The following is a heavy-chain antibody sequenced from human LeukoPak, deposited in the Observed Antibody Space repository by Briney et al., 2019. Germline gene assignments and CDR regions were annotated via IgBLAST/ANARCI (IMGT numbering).Heavy chain of an antibody. CDR3: ARDGVGGSTHSDY. J-gene: IGHJ4*02. V-gene: IGHV4-30-4*02. D-gene: IGHD1-26*01. CDR1: GGSISSGDYY. Sequence: SETLSLTCTVSGGSISSGDYYWSWIRQPPGKGLEWIGYIYYSGSTYYNPSLKSRVTISVDTSKNQFSLKLSSVTAADTAVYYCARDGVGGSTHSDYWGQGTLVTVSS. CDR2: IYYSGST.